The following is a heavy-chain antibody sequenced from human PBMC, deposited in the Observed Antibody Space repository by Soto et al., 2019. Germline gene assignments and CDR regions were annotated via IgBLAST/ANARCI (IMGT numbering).Heavy chain of an antibody. J-gene: IGHJ5*02. D-gene: IGHD3-16*01. CDR1: GFTFSNYA. Sequence: GGSLRLSCVPSGFTFSNYAMNWVRQAPGKGLEWVSGISGSGDRTFYADSVRGRFTMSRENSKSTVFLYMNNLRPEDSAIYYCAKDSSYELPNWFDPWGQGTLVTVSS. CDR3: AKDSSYELPNWFDP. CDR2: ISGSGDRT. V-gene: IGHV3-23*01.